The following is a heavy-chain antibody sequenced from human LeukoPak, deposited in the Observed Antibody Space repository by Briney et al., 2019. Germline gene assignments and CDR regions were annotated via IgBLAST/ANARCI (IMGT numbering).Heavy chain of an antibody. Sequence: SVKVSCKASGGSFNSYAISWVRQAPGQGLEWMGGIIPIFSTANYAQKFQGRVTITADKSTNTAYMELSSLRSEDTAVYYCARSQPLAYFDLWGRGTLVTVSS. J-gene: IGHJ2*01. V-gene: IGHV1-69*06. CDR2: IIPIFSTA. CDR3: ARSQPLAYFDL. CDR1: GGSFNSYA.